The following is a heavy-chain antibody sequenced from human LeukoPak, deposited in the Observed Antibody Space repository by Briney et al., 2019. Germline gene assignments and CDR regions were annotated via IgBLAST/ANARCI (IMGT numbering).Heavy chain of an antibody. CDR1: GFTFSIYA. J-gene: IGHJ5*02. V-gene: IGHV3-23*01. Sequence: GGSLRLSCAASGFTFSIYAMSWVRQAPGKGLEWVSAISGSGGSTYYADSVKGRFTISRDNSKNTLYLQMNSLRAEDTAVYYCAQGGSSWYRITGAFDPWGQGTLVTVSS. CDR3: AQGGSSWYRITGAFDP. CDR2: ISGSGGST. D-gene: IGHD6-13*01.